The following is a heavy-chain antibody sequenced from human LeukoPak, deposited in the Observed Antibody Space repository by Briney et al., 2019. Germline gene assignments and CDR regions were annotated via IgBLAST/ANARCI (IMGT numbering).Heavy chain of an antibody. CDR2: IYYRGTT. D-gene: IGHD1-1*01. V-gene: IGHV4-59*01. CDR3: ARKGAAGTGFDY. CDR1: GGSINSYY. Sequence: SETLSLTCAVSGGSINSYYWSWIRQPPGKGLEWIGYIYYRGTTNYNLSPESRVTISVDTSKNQFSLRLNSVTAADTAVYFCARKGAAGTGFDYWGQGTQVTVSS. J-gene: IGHJ4*02.